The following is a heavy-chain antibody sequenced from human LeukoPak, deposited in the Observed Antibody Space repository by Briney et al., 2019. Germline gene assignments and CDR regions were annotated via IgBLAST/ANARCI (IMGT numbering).Heavy chain of an antibody. CDR1: GFTFSAYW. Sequence: GSLRLSCAASGFTFSAYWMSWVRQAPGKGLEWVSAISGSGGSTYYADSVKGRFTTSRDNSKNTLYLQMNSLRAEDTAVYYCAKQWYSSGWPFDYWGQGTLVTVSS. CDR3: AKQWYSSGWPFDY. J-gene: IGHJ4*02. CDR2: ISGSGGST. D-gene: IGHD6-19*01. V-gene: IGHV3-23*01.